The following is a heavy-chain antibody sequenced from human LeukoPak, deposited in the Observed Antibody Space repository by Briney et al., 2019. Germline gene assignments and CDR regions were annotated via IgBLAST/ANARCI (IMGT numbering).Heavy chain of an antibody. D-gene: IGHD6-6*01. CDR3: ASVRGRRTSIAALNWFDP. Sequence: PGGSLRLSCAASGLTFSSYSMNWVRQAPGKGLEWVSYISSSSSTIYYADSVKGRFTISRDNAKNSLYLQMNSLRAEDTAVYYCASVRGRRTSIAALNWFDPWGQGTLVTVSS. J-gene: IGHJ5*02. CDR1: GLTFSSYS. CDR2: ISSSSSTI. V-gene: IGHV3-48*01.